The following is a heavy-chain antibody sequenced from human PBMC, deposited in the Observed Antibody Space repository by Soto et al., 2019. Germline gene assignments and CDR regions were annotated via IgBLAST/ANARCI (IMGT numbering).Heavy chain of an antibody. V-gene: IGHV3-48*03. CDR1: GFTFSSYE. Sequence: PGGFLRLSCAASGFTFSSYEMNWVRQAPGKTLEWVSYISSAGDSSYYADSVKSRFTISRDNAKNSLYLQMNSLRVEDTAVYYCARVYCSTTTCHVQAFDSWGQGTLVTVSS. D-gene: IGHD2-2*01. J-gene: IGHJ4*02. CDR2: ISSAGDSS. CDR3: ARVYCSTTTCHVQAFDS.